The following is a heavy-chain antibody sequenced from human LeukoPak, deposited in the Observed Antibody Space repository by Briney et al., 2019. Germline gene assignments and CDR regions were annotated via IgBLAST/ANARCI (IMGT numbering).Heavy chain of an antibody. CDR2: ISYDGSNK. D-gene: IGHD4-11*01. J-gene: IGHJ4*02. CDR3: VRGDYSNPMVFDY. Sequence: GGSLRLSCAASGFTFSSYAMHWVRQAPGKGLEWVAVISYDGSNKYYADSVKGRFTISRDNSKNTLYLQMNSLRAEDTAVYYCVRGDYSNPMVFDYWGQGTLVTVSS. CDR1: GFTFSSYA. V-gene: IGHV3-30*01.